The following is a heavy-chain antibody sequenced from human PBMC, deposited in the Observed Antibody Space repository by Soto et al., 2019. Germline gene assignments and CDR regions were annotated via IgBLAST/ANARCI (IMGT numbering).Heavy chain of an antibody. CDR3: ARHGDCSGGSCFDAFDI. V-gene: IGHV4-39*01. D-gene: IGHD2-15*01. CDR2: IYYSGST. J-gene: IGHJ3*02. CDR1: GGSISSSSYY. Sequence: QLQLQESGPGLVKPSETLSLTCTVSGGSISSSSYYWGWIRQPPGKGLEWIGSIYYSGSTYYNPSLTRRVTISVDTSKNQFPLKLSSVTAADTAVYYCARHGDCSGGSCFDAFDIWGQGTMVTVSS.